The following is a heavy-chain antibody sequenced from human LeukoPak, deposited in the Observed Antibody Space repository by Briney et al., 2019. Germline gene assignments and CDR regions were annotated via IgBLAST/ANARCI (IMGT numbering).Heavy chain of an antibody. D-gene: IGHD3-9*01. Sequence: PGGSLGLSCAASGFTFSSYWMSWVRQAPGKGLEWVANIKQDGSEKYYVDSVKGRFTISRDNAKNSLYLQMNSLRAEDTAVYYCARDKPNYDILTGYFYWGQGTLVTVSS. CDR3: ARDKPNYDILTGYFY. J-gene: IGHJ4*02. CDR2: IKQDGSEK. CDR1: GFTFSSYW. V-gene: IGHV3-7*01.